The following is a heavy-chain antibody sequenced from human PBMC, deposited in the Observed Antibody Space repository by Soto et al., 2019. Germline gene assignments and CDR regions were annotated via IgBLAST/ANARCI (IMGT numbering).Heavy chain of an antibody. CDR2: IYHGGST. V-gene: IGHV4-38-2*01. CDR1: GYSISSGYY. CDR3: ARVGLWVPYYYDSSPYTFERWFDP. Sequence: PSETLSLTCAVSGYSISSGYYWCWLRPPPGKGLEWMGSIYHGGSTYYNPPLNSRATLSINTTNTHVSLRLNSATDADTAVYYRARVGLWVPYYYDSSPYTFERWFDPWGQGTLVTVSS. D-gene: IGHD3-22*01. J-gene: IGHJ5*02.